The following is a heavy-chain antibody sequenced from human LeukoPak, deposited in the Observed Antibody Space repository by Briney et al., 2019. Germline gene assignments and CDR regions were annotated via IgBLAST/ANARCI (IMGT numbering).Heavy chain of an antibody. J-gene: IGHJ6*03. D-gene: IGHD1-1*01. Sequence: PGGSLRLSCAASGFTFSSSDMSWVRQAPGSGLEWVSSIRHSDSNTYYADSVMGRFTISRDNSKNRLYLQMNSLSAEDTAVYYCAKRGNPTVGHHYLDVWGKGTTVSVS. CDR1: GFTFSSSD. CDR2: IRHSDSNT. V-gene: IGHV3-23*05. CDR3: AKRGNPTVGHHYLDV.